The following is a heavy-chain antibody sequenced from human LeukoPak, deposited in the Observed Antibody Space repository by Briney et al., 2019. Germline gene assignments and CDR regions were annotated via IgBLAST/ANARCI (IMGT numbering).Heavy chain of an antibody. J-gene: IGHJ4*02. V-gene: IGHV3-74*01. Sequence: SGGALRLSCAPSGVTFSIYWTHWVREAPGEGLVWVSRINSDGSSTNYAGSVKRRFTISRDHAKTSLYLQMNSLRAEDTALYYSAKERIVCGYRYGPFDHRGQATLVTVSS. CDR2: INSDGSST. CDR3: AKERIVCGYRYGPFDH. D-gene: IGHD5-18*01. CDR1: GVTFSIYW.